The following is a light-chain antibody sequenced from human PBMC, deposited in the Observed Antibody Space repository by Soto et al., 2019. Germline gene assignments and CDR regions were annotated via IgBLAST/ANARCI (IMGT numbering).Light chain of an antibody. Sequence: EIVMTQSPATLSVSPGERATLSCWASQSVSSNLAWYQHKPGQAPRLLIYGASTRATGIPARFSGSGSGTEFTLTISSLQSEDFAVYYCQQYNYWPPLTFGQGTKVDIK. CDR2: GAS. CDR1: QSVSSN. J-gene: IGKJ1*01. V-gene: IGKV3-15*01. CDR3: QQYNYWPPLT.